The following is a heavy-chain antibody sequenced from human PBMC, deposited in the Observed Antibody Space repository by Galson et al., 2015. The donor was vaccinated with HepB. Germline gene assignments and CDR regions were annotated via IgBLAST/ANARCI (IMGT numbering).Heavy chain of an antibody. D-gene: IGHD3-3*01. CDR1: GFTFTSSA. Sequence: SVKVSCKASGFTFTSSAVQWVRQARGQRLEWIGWIVVGSGNTNYAQKFQERVTITRDMSTSTAYMELSSLRSEDTAVYYCAADGAPSRITRFLEWLSPERYWYFDLWGRGALVTVSS. CDR3: AADGAPSRITRFLEWLSPERYWYFDL. CDR2: IVVGSGNT. J-gene: IGHJ2*01. V-gene: IGHV1-58*01.